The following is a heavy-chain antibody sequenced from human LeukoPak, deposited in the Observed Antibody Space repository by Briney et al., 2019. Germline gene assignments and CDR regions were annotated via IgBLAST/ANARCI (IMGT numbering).Heavy chain of an antibody. CDR2: ISGSGGNT. Sequence: GGSLRLSCAASGFTFSNYAMSWVRQAPGEGLEWVSGISGSGGNTYYTDSVKGRFTISRDNSKNTLFLQMSSLRADDTAIYYCATEKGDSPDYWGQGTLVTVSS. CDR3: ATEKGDSPDY. CDR1: GFTFSNYA. D-gene: IGHD2-21*01. J-gene: IGHJ4*02. V-gene: IGHV3-23*01.